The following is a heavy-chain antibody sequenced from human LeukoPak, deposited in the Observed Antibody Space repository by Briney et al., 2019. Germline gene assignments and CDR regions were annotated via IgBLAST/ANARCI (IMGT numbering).Heavy chain of an antibody. V-gene: IGHV3-23*01. D-gene: IGHD3-10*01. CDR3: AKVLSKIYIYGPFDY. CDR2: FSAGGNRT. Sequence: GGSLRLSCAASGFTFRDYAMTWVRQAPGKGPEWVSTFSAGGNRTYYADSVKGRFIITRDNSKNTLYLQMNSLRAEDTTVYYCAKVLSKIYIYGPFDYWGQGSLVTVSS. J-gene: IGHJ4*02. CDR1: GFTFRDYA.